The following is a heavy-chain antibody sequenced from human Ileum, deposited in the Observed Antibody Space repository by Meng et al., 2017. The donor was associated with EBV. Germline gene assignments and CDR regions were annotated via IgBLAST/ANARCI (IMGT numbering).Heavy chain of an antibody. CDR2: ISPLDGRT. CDR1: GYIFTSYY. Sequence: HVQLVQAGAEVKKPGASVKVSCKASGYIFTSYYMHWVRQAPGQGLEWMGMISPLDGRTNYAQRFQGRITVTRDTSKNQLSLMLSSVTAADTAVYYCARRPTGINYWGQGTLVTVSS. V-gene: IGHV1-46*01. CDR3: ARRPTGINY. J-gene: IGHJ4*02. D-gene: IGHD2-8*02.